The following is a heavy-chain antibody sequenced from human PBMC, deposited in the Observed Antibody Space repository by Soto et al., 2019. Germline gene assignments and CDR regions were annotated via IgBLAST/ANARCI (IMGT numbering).Heavy chain of an antibody. J-gene: IGHJ4*02. Sequence: QVQLQESGPGLVKPSQTLSLTCTVSGGSISSGGYYWSWIRQHPGKGLEWIGYIYYSGSTYYNPSLKSRVTIAVXTXQNQFSLKLSSVTAADTAVYYCAREGGIVGATAADYWGQGTLVTVSS. V-gene: IGHV4-31*03. D-gene: IGHD1-26*01. CDR1: GGSISSGGYY. CDR2: IYYSGST. CDR3: AREGGIVGATAADY.